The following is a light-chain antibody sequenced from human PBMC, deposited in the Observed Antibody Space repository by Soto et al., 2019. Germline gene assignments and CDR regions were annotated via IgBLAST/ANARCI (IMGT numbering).Light chain of an antibody. Sequence: QSALTQPRSVSGSPGQSVTLSCTGTSSDVGDYIYVSWYQQHPGKAPKLMIYDVSKRPSGVPDRFSGSKSGNTASLTISGLQAEDGADYNCCSYAGSYPLVFGGGTKLTVL. CDR2: DVS. CDR3: CSYAGSYPLV. CDR1: SSDVGDYIY. V-gene: IGLV2-11*01. J-gene: IGLJ2*01.